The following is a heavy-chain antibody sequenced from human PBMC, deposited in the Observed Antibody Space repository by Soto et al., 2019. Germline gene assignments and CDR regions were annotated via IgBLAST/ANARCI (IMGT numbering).Heavy chain of an antibody. D-gene: IGHD3-22*01. CDR3: ARGDGRGSSGFYYYYGMDV. Sequence: QVQLVQSGAEVKEPGASLKVSCKASGFTFTNYFFHWVRQAPREGLEWMGTISPYDGSTSHLKNLQGKITLTSDTSTSTVYMELSSLRSEDTAVYYCARGDGRGSSGFYYYYGMDVWGHGTPVTVSS. V-gene: IGHV1-46*04. CDR2: ISPYDGST. CDR1: GFTFTNYF. J-gene: IGHJ6*02.